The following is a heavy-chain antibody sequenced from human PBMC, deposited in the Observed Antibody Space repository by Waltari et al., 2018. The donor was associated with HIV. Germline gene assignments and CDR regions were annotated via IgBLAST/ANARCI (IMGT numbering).Heavy chain of an antibody. Sequence: EVQLVESGGCLVQPGRSLRLSCPASGFPFGAYAMIWFRQAPGKGLEWVGCIRSKAYGGTTEYAASVKGRFTISRDDSRSIAYLQMNSLQTEDTAVYYCTKGRMTTDYWGQGTLVTVSS. D-gene: IGHD4-17*01. J-gene: IGHJ4*02. CDR1: GFPFGAYA. V-gene: IGHV3-49*03. CDR2: IRSKAYGGTT. CDR3: TKGRMTTDY.